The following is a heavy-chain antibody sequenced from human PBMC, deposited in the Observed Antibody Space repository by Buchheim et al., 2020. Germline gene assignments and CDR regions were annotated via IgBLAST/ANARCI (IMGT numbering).Heavy chain of an antibody. Sequence: EVQLVESGGGLVQPGQSLRLSCAASGFTVSRYWMHWVRQVPGKGLVWVSRIDGDGSAADYADSVTGRVTVSRDNAQNTVFVQLNSLRVEDTAVYYCARASNSRDYFDSWGQGTL. CDR3: ARASNSRDYFDS. CDR1: GFTVSRYW. J-gene: IGHJ4*02. V-gene: IGHV3-74*01. D-gene: IGHD4-23*01. CDR2: IDGDGSAA.